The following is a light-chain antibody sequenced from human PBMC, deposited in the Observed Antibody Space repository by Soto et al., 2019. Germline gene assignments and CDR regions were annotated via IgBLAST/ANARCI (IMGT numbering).Light chain of an antibody. CDR3: CSYAGNYTLL. V-gene: IGLV2-11*01. J-gene: IGLJ2*01. CDR1: SSDVGGYNY. Sequence: QSALTHPRSVSGSPGQSVTISCTGTSSDVGGYNYVSWYQQHPGKAPKLMIYDVSKRPSGVPDRFSGSKSGNTASVAISGLQAEDEADYYCCSYAGNYTLLFGGGTKVTVL. CDR2: DVS.